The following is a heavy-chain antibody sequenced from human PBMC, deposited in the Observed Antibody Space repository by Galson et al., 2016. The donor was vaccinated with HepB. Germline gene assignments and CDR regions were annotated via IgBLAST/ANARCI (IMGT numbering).Heavy chain of an antibody. V-gene: IGHV3-23*01. CDR1: GLPFNNYA. Sequence: SLRLSCAASGLPFNNYATTWVRQAPGRGLEWVSTISGSGASSYYAASVKGRFTISRDNSKNTLYVQMNSLRAEDAAVYYCAKVQGSFYDFWSGYYWFDYWGQGALVTVSS. CDR3: AKVQGSFYDFWSGYYWFDY. J-gene: IGHJ4*02. D-gene: IGHD3-3*01. CDR2: ISGSGASS.